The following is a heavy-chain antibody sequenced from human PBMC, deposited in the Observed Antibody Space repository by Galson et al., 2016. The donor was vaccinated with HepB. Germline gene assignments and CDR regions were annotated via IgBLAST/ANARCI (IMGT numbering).Heavy chain of an antibody. CDR2: TCYRSKWYN. CDR3: ARVGEGFDP. D-gene: IGHD3-10*01. V-gene: IGHV6-1*01. Sequence: CAISGDSVSSNSAAWNWIRQSPSRGLEWLGRTCYRSKWYNDYAISVKSRITINPDTTKNQFSLQLSSATPEDTAVYYCARVGEGFDPWGPGTLVTVSS. J-gene: IGHJ5*02. CDR1: GDSVSSNSAA.